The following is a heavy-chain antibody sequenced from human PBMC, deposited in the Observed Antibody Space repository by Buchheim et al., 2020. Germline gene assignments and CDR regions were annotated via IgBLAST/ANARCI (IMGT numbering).Heavy chain of an antibody. J-gene: IGHJ6*02. D-gene: IGHD6-13*01. CDR1: GFTFSSYG. CDR2: ISYDGSNK. V-gene: IGHV3-30*18. Sequence: QVQLVESGGGVVQPGRSLRLSCAASGFTFSSYGVHWVRQAPGKGLEWVAVISYDGSNKYYADSVKGRFTISRDNSKNTLYLQMNSLRAEDTAVYYCAKDRAAGSRGYYYGMDVWGQGTT. CDR3: AKDRAAGSRGYYYGMDV.